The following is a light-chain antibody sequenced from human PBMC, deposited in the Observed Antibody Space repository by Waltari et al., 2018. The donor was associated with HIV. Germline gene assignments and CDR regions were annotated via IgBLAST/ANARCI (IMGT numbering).Light chain of an antibody. Sequence: QAVVTQEPSLTVSPGGTVTLTCAPSTGAVTSGHFPYWFQRRPGQAPKTPIYDTTNRHSWTPARFSGSLLGGKAALTLSGAQFEDEADYFCLLSFNGVVVFGGGTTLTVL. CDR2: DTT. CDR1: TGAVTSGHF. CDR3: LLSFNGVVV. J-gene: IGLJ2*01. V-gene: IGLV7-46*01.